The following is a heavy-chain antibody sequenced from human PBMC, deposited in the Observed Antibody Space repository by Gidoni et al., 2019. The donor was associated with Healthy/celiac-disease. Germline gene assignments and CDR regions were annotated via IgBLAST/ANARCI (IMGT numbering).Heavy chain of an antibody. D-gene: IGHD6-13*01. J-gene: IGHJ4*02. CDR1: GDSVSSGSYY. CDR2: IYYSGST. Sequence: QVQLQESGPGLVKPSETLSLTCTVSGDSVSSGSYYWGWIRQPPGKGLEWIGYIYYSGSTNYNPSLKSRVTISVDTSKNQFSLKLSSVTAADTAVYYCAREGRGIAAHYFDYWGQGTLVTVSS. CDR3: AREGRGIAAHYFDY. V-gene: IGHV4-61*01.